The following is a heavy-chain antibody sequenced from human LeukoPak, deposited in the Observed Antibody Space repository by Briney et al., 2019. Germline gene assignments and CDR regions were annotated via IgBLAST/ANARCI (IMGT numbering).Heavy chain of an antibody. CDR1: GFTLSSFS. D-gene: IGHD2-21*01. CDR3: ARGHSSHDY. CDR2: INYKGGTT. J-gene: IGHJ4*02. Sequence: PGGSLRLSCAASGFTLSSFSMHWVRQSPGRGLEYVSAINYKGGTTYYADSVKGRFTISRDNSKNTLYLQMHSLTTEDMAVYYCARGHSSHDYWGQGTLVADSS. V-gene: IGHV3-64*02.